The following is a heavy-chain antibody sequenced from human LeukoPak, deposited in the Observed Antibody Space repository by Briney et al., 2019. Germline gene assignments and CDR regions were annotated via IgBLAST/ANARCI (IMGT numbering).Heavy chain of an antibody. J-gene: IGHJ4*02. D-gene: IGHD2-15*01. CDR3: AKSAGGYCSGGSCHFDY. Sequence: PGGSLRLSCAASGFTFDDYAMHWVRQAPGKGLEWVSGISWNSGSIGYADSVKGRFTISRDNAKNSPYLQMNSLRAEDTALYYCAKSAGGYCSGGSCHFDYWGQGTLVTVSS. V-gene: IGHV3-9*01. CDR1: GFTFDDYA. CDR2: ISWNSGSI.